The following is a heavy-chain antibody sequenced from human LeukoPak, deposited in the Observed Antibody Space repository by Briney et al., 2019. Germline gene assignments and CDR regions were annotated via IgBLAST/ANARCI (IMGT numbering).Heavy chain of an antibody. D-gene: IGHD5-18*01. V-gene: IGHV4-30-2*01. CDR2: INHSGST. CDR1: GGSISSGLYS. CDR3: AGGGYSYGRNSYFDY. Sequence: SETLSLTCDVSGGSISSGLYSWSWIRQPLGKGLEWIGEINHSGSTNYNPSLKSRVTISVDTSKNQFSLKLSSVTAADTAVYYCAGGGYSYGRNSYFDYWGQGTLVTVSS. J-gene: IGHJ4*02.